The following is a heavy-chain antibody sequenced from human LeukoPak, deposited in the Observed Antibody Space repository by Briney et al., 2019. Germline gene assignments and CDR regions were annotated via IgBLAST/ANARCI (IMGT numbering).Heavy chain of an antibody. CDR3: ARNLRVSTSAVEI. J-gene: IGHJ4*03. D-gene: IGHD2-2*01. CDR1: GFSFSKYW. CDR2: IKSDGSST. V-gene: IGHV3-74*01. Sequence: GGSLTLTLAASGFSFSKYWMHWGRQAPGKGLVWVSRIKSDGSSTGYADSVKGRFTISRDNAKNTLYLQLNSLRAEDTAVYYCARNLRVSTSAVEIWGQGTLVTVSS.